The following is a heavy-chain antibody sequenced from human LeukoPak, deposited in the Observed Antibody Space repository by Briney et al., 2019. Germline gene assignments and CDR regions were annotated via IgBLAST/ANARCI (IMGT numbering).Heavy chain of an antibody. CDR2: IWYDGSNK. CDR3: ARDKPPPYYYDSSGIFDY. J-gene: IGHJ4*02. Sequence: GGSLRLTCAASGFTFSSYGMHWVRQAPGKGLEWVAVIWYDGSNKYYADSVKGRFTISRDNSKNTLYLQMNSLRAEDTAVYYCARDKPPPYYYDSSGIFDYWGQGTLVTVSS. V-gene: IGHV3-33*01. CDR1: GFTFSSYG. D-gene: IGHD3-22*01.